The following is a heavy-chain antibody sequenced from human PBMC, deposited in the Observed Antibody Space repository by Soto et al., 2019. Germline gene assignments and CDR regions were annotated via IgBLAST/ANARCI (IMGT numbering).Heavy chain of an antibody. J-gene: IGHJ4*02. CDR3: AREEYYDIFSTSRGLDY. CDR1: GGTFSSYA. Sequence: SVKVSCKASGGTFSSYAISWVRQAPVQGLEWMGGIIANIGKANYAQKFQGRVTMTADKSTSTAYMELSSLRSDDTAVYYCAREEYYDIFSTSRGLDYWGQGTLVTVSS. CDR2: IIANIGKA. V-gene: IGHV1-69*10. D-gene: IGHD3-9*01.